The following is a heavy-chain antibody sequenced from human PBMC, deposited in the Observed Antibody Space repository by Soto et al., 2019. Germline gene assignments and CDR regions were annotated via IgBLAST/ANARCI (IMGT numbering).Heavy chain of an antibody. J-gene: IGHJ4*01. CDR1: GFSLSTSATG. D-gene: IGHD2-15*01. CDR2: IFWNGDT. Sequence: QITLKESGPTQVQPTQPLTLTCDLSGFSLSTSATGVGWIRQPPRKALEWIAVIFWNGDTQYSPSLKSRLTTTNDASRNQVDLTLTKMDPLDTATYFCARRRSGVAVFDYWGQGIPFTVAS. V-gene: IGHV2-5*01. CDR3: ARRRSGVAVFDY.